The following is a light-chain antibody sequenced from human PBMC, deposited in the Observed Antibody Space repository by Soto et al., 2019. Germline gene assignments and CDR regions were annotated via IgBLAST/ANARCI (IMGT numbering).Light chain of an antibody. CDR3: QQFNSYPIT. J-gene: IGKJ5*01. CDR2: VAS. V-gene: IGKV1-39*01. CDR1: QSISRY. Sequence: DIPSPQSPSSLSASVGDRFTITCRASQSISRYLNWYQQKPGKAPNLLIYVASSLQSEVPSRFRGSGSGTEFTLTIGGLQPDDFATYYCQQFNSYPITFGQGTRLEIK.